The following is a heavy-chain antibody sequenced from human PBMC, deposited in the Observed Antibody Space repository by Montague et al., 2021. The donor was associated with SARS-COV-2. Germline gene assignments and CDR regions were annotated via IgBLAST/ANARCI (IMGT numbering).Heavy chain of an antibody. CDR2: VSYDGSNK. V-gene: IGHV3-30*04. D-gene: IGHD1-26*01. CDR1: GFTFSSYA. Sequence: RLSCAASGFTFSSYAMHWVRQAPGKGLEWVAVVSYDGSNKYYADSVKGRFTISRDNSKNTLYLQMNSLRAEDTAVYYCARGYSGSYYSYFDYWGQGTLVTVSS. J-gene: IGHJ4*02. CDR3: ARGYSGSYYSYFDY.